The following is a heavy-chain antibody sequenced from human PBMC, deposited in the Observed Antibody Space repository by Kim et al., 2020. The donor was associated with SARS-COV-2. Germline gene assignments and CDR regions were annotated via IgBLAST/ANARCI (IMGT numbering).Heavy chain of an antibody. V-gene: IGHV3-30*18. D-gene: IGHD6-13*01. J-gene: IGHJ6*02. CDR1: GFNFSSYV. Sequence: GGSLRLSCAASGFNFSSYVMHWVRQAPGKGLEWVAVISYDGSNKYYADSVKGRFTISRDNSKNTLYLQMNSLRAEDTAVYYCAKDPHTSNWGSFYGMDVWGQGTTVTVSS. CDR3: AKDPHTSNWGSFYGMDV. CDR2: ISYDGSNK.